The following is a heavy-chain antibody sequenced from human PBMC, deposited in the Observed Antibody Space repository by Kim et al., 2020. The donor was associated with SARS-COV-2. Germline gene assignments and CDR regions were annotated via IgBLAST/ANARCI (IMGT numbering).Heavy chain of an antibody. Sequence: GESLKISCKGSGYSFTSYWIGWVRQMPGKGLEWMGIIYPGDSDTRYSPSFQGQVTISADKSISTAYLQWSSLKASDTAMYYCARQSRTMVRGDHYYYGMDVWGQGTTVTVSS. J-gene: IGHJ6*02. CDR2: IYPGDSDT. CDR1: GYSFTSYW. D-gene: IGHD3-10*01. CDR3: ARQSRTMVRGDHYYYGMDV. V-gene: IGHV5-51*01.